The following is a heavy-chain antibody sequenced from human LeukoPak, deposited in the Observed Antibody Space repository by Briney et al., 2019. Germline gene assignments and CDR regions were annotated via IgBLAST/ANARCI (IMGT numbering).Heavy chain of an antibody. Sequence: PSETLSLTCTVSGGPISSSSYYWGWIRQPPGKGLEWIGNIYYSGSTYYNPSINSRITISVDTSKNQFSLKLSSVTAADTAVYFCARGEGSYGYNWFDPWGQGTLVTVSS. CDR3: ARGEGSYGYNWFDP. J-gene: IGHJ5*02. CDR1: GGPISSSSYY. CDR2: IYYSGST. D-gene: IGHD1-26*01. V-gene: IGHV4-39*01.